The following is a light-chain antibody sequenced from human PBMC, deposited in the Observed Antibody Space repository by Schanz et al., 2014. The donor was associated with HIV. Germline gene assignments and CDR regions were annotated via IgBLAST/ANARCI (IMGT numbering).Light chain of an antibody. V-gene: IGLV2-14*03. Sequence: QSVLTQPASVSGPPGQSITISCTGTSSDVGAYKYLSWYQQHPGEAPKLMIFDVNSRPSGVSNRFSGSKSGNTASLTVSGLQPEDEADYYCSSYGGNNNLVFGGGTKLTVL. CDR2: DVN. J-gene: IGLJ2*01. CDR3: SSYGGNNNLV. CDR1: SSDVGAYKY.